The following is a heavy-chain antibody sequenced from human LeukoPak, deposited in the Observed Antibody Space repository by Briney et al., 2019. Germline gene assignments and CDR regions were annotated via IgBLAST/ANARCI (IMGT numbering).Heavy chain of an antibody. J-gene: IGHJ1*01. Sequence: ASVKVSCKASGGTFSSYAISWVRQAPGQGLEWMGWINPNSGGTNYAQKFQGRVTMTRDTSISTAYMELSRLRSDDTAVYYCARVHRDFWSGYQLQHWGQGTLVTVSS. CDR1: GGTFSSYA. D-gene: IGHD3-3*01. V-gene: IGHV1-2*02. CDR3: ARVHRDFWSGYQLQH. CDR2: INPNSGGT.